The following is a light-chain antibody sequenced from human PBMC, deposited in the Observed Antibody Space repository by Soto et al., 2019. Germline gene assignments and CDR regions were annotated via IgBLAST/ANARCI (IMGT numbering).Light chain of an antibody. Sequence: QSVLTQPPSASGTPGQRVTISCSGSSSNIGSHAVNWYQQLPGTAPRLLIHSSDQRPSGVPDRFSGSKSGTSASLAISWLLSEDEADSFCAAWDDRLNGYVFGIGTNLTVL. CDR3: AAWDDRLNGYV. V-gene: IGLV1-44*01. J-gene: IGLJ1*01. CDR2: SSD. CDR1: SSNIGSHA.